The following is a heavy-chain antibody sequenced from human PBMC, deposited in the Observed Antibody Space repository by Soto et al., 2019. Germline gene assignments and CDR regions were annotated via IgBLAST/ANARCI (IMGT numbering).Heavy chain of an antibody. J-gene: IGHJ4*02. V-gene: IGHV3-48*03. CDR3: ARETHYYDSSGPGY. D-gene: IGHD3-22*01. CDR2: ISSSGSTI. CDR1: GFTFSSYE. Sequence: GGSLRLSCAASGFTFSSYEMNWVRQAPGKGLEWASYISSSGSTIYYADSVKGRFTISRDNAKNSLYLQMNSLRAEDTAVYYCARETHYYDSSGPGYWGQGTLVTVSS.